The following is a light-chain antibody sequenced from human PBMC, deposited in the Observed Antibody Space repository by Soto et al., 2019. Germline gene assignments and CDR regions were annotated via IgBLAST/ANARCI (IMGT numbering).Light chain of an antibody. J-gene: IGLJ2*01. Sequence: QSVLTQPPSASGTPGQRVTISCSGSYSNIGSNYVFWYQQLPGTAPKLLIFRNNQRPSGVPDRFSGSRSGSSASLAISGLRSEDEAAYYCAAWDDSLSDVVFGGGTKLTVL. CDR3: AAWDDSLSDVV. CDR2: RNN. CDR1: YSNIGSNY. V-gene: IGLV1-47*01.